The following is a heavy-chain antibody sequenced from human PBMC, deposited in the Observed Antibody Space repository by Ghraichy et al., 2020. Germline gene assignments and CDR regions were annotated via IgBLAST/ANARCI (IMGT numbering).Heavy chain of an antibody. Sequence: SVKVSCKASGFTFTSSAVRWVRQARGQGLEWIGWIVVGSGNTNYAQKFQERVTITMDMSTSTAYMELSSLRSEDTAVYYCAALGGYYDSSAKGKIDYWGQGTLVTVSS. CDR3: AALGGYYDSSAKGKIDY. CDR2: IVVGSGNT. D-gene: IGHD3-22*01. J-gene: IGHJ4*02. V-gene: IGHV1-58*01. CDR1: GFTFTSSA.